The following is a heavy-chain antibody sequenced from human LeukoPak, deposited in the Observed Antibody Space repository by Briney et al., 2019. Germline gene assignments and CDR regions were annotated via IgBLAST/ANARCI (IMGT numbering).Heavy chain of an antibody. V-gene: IGHV1-46*01. Sequence: ASVKVSCKASGYTFTSYYMHWVRQAPGQGLEWMGIINPSGGSTSYAQKFQGRVTMTRDTSIRTAYMEVSSLRSDDTAVYYCARDMVITFGGATELREDYWGQGTLVTVSS. J-gene: IGHJ4*02. CDR3: ARDMVITFGGATELREDY. CDR2: INPSGGST. D-gene: IGHD3-16*01. CDR1: GYTFTSYY.